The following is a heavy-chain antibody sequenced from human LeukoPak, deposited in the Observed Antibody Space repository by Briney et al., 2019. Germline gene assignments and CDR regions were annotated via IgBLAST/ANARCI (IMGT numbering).Heavy chain of an antibody. D-gene: IGHD3-22*01. J-gene: IGHJ4*02. V-gene: IGHV4-39*07. CDR2: MYYRGTT. Sequence: SETLSLTCTVSGGSISSTSYYWGWIRQPPGKGLEWIGSMYYRGTTYNNPSLKSRVAISVVTPKNQFSLKLSSVTAADTAVYYCVCSGGYYSHFEFWGQGTQVTVSS. CDR3: VCSGGYYSHFEF. CDR1: GGSISSTSYY.